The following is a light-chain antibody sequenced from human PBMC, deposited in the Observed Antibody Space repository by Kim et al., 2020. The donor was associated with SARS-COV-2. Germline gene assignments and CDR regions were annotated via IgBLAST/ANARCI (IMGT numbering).Light chain of an antibody. CDR2: TAS. V-gene: IGKV1-39*01. J-gene: IGKJ1*01. CDR1: QDISRY. CDR3: QQTYSASRT. Sequence: DIQMTQSPSSLSASVGDRVTITWRASQDISRYLNWYQQKPGKAPKLLIYTASSLKSGVPSRFTGSGSETDFTLTISSLQPEDFATYYCQQTYSASRTFGQGTKVDIK.